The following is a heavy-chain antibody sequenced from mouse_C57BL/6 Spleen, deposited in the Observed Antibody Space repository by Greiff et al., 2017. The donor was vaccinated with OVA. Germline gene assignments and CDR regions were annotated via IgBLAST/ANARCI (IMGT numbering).Heavy chain of an antibody. V-gene: IGHV3-6*01. Sequence: EVQVVESGPGLVKPSQSLSLTCSVTGYSITSGYYWNWIRQFPGNKLEWMGYISYDGSNNYNPSLKNRISITRDTSKNQFFLKLNSVTTEDTATYYCASPGNLHYAMDYWGQGTSVTVSS. CDR1: GYSITSGYY. CDR2: ISYDGSN. J-gene: IGHJ4*01. CDR3: ASPGNLHYAMDY.